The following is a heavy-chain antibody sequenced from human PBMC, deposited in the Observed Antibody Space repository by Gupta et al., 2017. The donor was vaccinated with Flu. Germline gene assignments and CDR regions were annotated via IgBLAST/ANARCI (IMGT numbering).Heavy chain of an antibody. Sequence: EVQLLESGGGLVQPGGSLRLSCAASGFTFSTYAMNWVRQAPGRGLEWVSGVSGSGGTTKYADSVKGRCTISRDNSKNTLYLQMNSLRAEDTAVYYCAKDLAGVTTVNYFDYWGQGTLVTVSS. V-gene: IGHV3-23*01. CDR2: VSGSGGTT. J-gene: IGHJ4*02. D-gene: IGHD4-17*01. CDR3: AKDLAGVTTVNYFDY. CDR1: GFTFSTYA.